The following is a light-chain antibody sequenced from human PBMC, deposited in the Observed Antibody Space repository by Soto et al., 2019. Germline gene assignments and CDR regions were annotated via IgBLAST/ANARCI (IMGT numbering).Light chain of an antibody. J-gene: IGLJ1*01. Sequence: QSALTQPRSVSGSPGQSVTISCTGTSSDVGGYNYVSWYQQHPGKAPKLMIYDVSKRPSGVPDRFSGSKSGNTASLTISGLQAEDEADYYCCSYTSSSTLCVFGTGTKVTVL. CDR3: CSYTSSSTLCV. V-gene: IGLV2-11*01. CDR2: DVS. CDR1: SSDVGGYNY.